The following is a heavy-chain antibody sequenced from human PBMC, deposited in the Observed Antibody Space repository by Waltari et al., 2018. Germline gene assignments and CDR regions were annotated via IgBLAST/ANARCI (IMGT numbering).Heavy chain of an antibody. CDR3: ARGPQLWLLLDAFDI. Sequence: QVQLQQWGAGLLKPSETLSPTCAVYGGAFRGYSWSWIRQPPGKGLEWIGEINHSGSTNYNPSLKSRVTISVDTSKNQFSLKLSSVTAADTAVYYGARGPQLWLLLDAFDIWGQGTMVTVSS. J-gene: IGHJ3*02. CDR1: GGAFRGYS. D-gene: IGHD5-18*01. CDR2: INHSGST. V-gene: IGHV4-34*01.